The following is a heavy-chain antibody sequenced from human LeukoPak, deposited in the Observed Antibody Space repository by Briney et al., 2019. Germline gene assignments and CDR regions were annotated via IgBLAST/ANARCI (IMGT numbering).Heavy chain of an antibody. CDR1: GFTFSSYS. CDR3: ARDPHSLDY. CDR2: IAYTGTI. J-gene: IGHJ4*02. Sequence: GGSLRLSCAASGFTFSSYSMNWVRRAPGKGLEWVAYIAYTGTIHYADSVRGRFAISRDNADNSLYLQMNSLRVEHTAVYYCARDPHSLDYWGQGTLVTVSS. V-gene: IGHV3-48*01.